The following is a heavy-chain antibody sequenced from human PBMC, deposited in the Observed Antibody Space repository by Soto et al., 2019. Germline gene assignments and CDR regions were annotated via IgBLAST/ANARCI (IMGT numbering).Heavy chain of an antibody. D-gene: IGHD3-3*01. CDR1: GGSVSSGGYY. J-gene: IGHJ5*02. CDR2: IYYSGST. CDR3: ARDSGGDFWSGYSWANWFDP. V-gene: IGHV4-61*08. Sequence: SETLSLTCTVSGGSVSSGGYYWSWIRQHPGKGLEWIGYIYYSGSTNYNPSLKSRVTISVDTSKNQFSLKLSSVTAADTAVYYCARDSGGDFWSGYSWANWFDPWGQGTLVTVSS.